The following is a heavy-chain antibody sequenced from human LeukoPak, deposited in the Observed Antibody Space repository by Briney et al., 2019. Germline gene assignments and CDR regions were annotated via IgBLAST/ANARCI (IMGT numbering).Heavy chain of an antibody. CDR3: ARVDYVWGSYPQSEDY. CDR1: GYTFTSYG. D-gene: IGHD3-16*02. J-gene: IGHJ4*02. CDR2: INPNSGGT. V-gene: IGHV1-2*02. Sequence: GASVKVSCKASGYTFTSYGINWVRQAPGQGLEWMGWINPNSGGTNYAQKFQGRVTMTRDTSISTAYMELSRLRSDDTAVYYCARVDYVWGSYPQSEDYWGQGTLVTVSS.